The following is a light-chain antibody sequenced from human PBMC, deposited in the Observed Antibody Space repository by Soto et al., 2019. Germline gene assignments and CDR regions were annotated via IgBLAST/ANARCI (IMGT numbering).Light chain of an antibody. CDR2: GNS. CDR1: SSNIGAGYD. Sequence: QSVLTQPPSVSGAPGQRVTISCTGSSSNIGAGYDVHWYQQLPGTAPKLLIYGNSNRPSGVPDRFSGSKSGTSASLAITGLQADDAADYYCQSYDSSLSGYVFGTGTKVTVL. V-gene: IGLV1-40*01. CDR3: QSYDSSLSGYV. J-gene: IGLJ1*01.